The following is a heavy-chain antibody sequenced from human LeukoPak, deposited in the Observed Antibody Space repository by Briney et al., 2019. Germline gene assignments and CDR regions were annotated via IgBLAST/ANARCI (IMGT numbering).Heavy chain of an antibody. Sequence: GGSLRLSCAASGFTVSNNYISWVRQAPGKGLEWVSVIHSDGSTYYADSVKDRFSISRDNSRNTLSLQMNSLRAEDTAVYYCARQLFISTSFYYIFDFWGRGTLVTVSS. D-gene: IGHD2/OR15-2a*01. CDR3: ARQLFISTSFYYIFDF. J-gene: IGHJ4*02. V-gene: IGHV3-66*04. CDR2: IHSDGST. CDR1: GFTVSNNY.